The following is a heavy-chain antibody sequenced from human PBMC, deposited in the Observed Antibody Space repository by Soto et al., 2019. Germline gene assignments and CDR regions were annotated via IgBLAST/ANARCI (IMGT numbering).Heavy chain of an antibody. J-gene: IGHJ3*02. V-gene: IGHV3-48*01. Sequence: GGSLRLSCAASGFTFSSYSMNWVRQAPGKGLEWVSYISSSSSTIYYADSVKGRFTISRDNAKNSLYLQMNSLRAEDTAVYYCARRCSSTSCYSSRGPQSDAFDIWGQGTMVTVSS. CDR2: ISSSSSTI. D-gene: IGHD2-2*01. CDR1: GFTFSSYS. CDR3: ARRCSSTSCYSSRGPQSDAFDI.